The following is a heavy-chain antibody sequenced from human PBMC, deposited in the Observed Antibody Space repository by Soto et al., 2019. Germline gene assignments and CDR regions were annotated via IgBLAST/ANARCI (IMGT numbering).Heavy chain of an antibody. CDR1: GFTFSSYA. D-gene: IGHD2-15*01. J-gene: IGHJ3*02. CDR3: AKDWGDIVVVVAATQDAFDI. Sequence: PGGSLRLSCAASGFTFSSYAMSWVRQAPGKGLEWVSAISGSGGSTYYADSVKGRFTISRDNSKNTLYLQMNSLRAEDTAVYYCAKDWGDIVVVVAATQDAFDIWGQGTMVTVSS. V-gene: IGHV3-23*01. CDR2: ISGSGGST.